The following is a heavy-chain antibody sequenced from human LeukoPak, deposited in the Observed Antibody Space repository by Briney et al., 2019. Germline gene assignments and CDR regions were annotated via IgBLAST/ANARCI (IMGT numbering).Heavy chain of an antibody. Sequence: PGGSLRLSCAASGFTFSSYWMSWVRQAPGKGLEWVANIKQDGSEKYYVDSVKGRFTISRDNAKNSLYLQMNSLRAEDTAVYYCARDVGSYYPDAFDIWGQGTMVTVSS. V-gene: IGHV3-7*01. D-gene: IGHD1-26*01. CDR1: GFTFSSYW. CDR2: IKQDGSEK. J-gene: IGHJ3*02. CDR3: ARDVGSYYPDAFDI.